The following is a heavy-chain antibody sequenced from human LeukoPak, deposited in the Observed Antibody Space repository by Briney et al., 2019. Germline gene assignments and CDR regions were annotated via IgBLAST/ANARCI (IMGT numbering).Heavy chain of an antibody. Sequence: GGSLRLSCAASGFTFSSYAMSWVRQPPRKGLEWVSAVSGSDGSTYYADSVKGRFTISRDNSKNTLYLQMDSLRAEDTPVYNCAKDLTVVVVDPTLFDYGGQGTLVTVSS. CDR2: VSGSDGST. J-gene: IGHJ4*02. CDR1: GFTFSSYA. CDR3: AKDLTVVVVDPTLFDY. D-gene: IGHD2-15*01. V-gene: IGHV3-23*01.